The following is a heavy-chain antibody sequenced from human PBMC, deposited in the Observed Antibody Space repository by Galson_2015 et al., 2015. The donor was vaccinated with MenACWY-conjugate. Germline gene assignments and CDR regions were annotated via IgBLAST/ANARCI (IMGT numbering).Heavy chain of an antibody. CDR2: IDWDNNK. D-gene: IGHD2-8*02. Sequence: PALVKPTQTLTLTCNFSGFSLRTGGMCVTWIRQPPGKALEWLARIDWDNNKYYSTSLKTRLTISKDTAKNQVVLTMTNMDPVDTATYYCARLKRFTGYFYYYYIDVWGKGTAVTVSS. CDR3: ARLKRFTGYFYYYYIDV. CDR1: GFSLRTGGMC. V-gene: IGHV2-70*11. J-gene: IGHJ6*03.